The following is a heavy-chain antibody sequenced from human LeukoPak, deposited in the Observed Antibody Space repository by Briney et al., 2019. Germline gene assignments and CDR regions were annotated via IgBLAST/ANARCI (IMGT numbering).Heavy chain of an antibody. D-gene: IGHD3-22*01. V-gene: IGHV4-34*01. CDR2: INHSGRT. CDR3: GRPLSYYSDSSGDDAFDI. J-gene: IGHJ3*02. CDR1: GGSFSGYY. Sequence: SETLSLTCAVYGGSFSGYYWSWIRQPPGKGLEWIGEINHSGRTNYNPSLKSRVTISVDTSKNQFSLKLSSVTAADTAVYYCGRPLSYYSDSSGDDAFDIWGQGTMVTVSS.